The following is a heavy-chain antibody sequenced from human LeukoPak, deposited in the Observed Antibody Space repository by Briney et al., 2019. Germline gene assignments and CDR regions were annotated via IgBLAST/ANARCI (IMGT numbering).Heavy chain of an antibody. J-gene: IGHJ3*02. V-gene: IGHV3-21*01. CDR1: GFTFSSYS. Sequence: PGGSLRLSCAASGFTFSSYSMNWVRQAPGKGLEWVSSIGSSSSYIYYADSVKGRFTISRDNAKNSLYLQMNSLRAEDTAVYYCARDSSGGWRWGAFDIWGQGTMVTVSS. CDR3: ARDSSGGWRWGAFDI. CDR2: IGSSSSYI. D-gene: IGHD2-15*01.